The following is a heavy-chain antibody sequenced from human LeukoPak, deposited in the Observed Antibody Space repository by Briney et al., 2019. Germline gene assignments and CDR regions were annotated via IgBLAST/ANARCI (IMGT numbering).Heavy chain of an antibody. CDR3: ARDLAYSRLDY. J-gene: IGHJ4*02. CDR2: ISSGSTYM. CDR1: GFTFSSYW. Sequence: GGSLRLSCAASGFTFSSYWMSWVRQASGKGLEWVSSISSGSTYMYYADSVKGRFTISRDNAQNSMYLQMNSLRAEDTAVYYCARDLAYSRLDYWGQGMLVTVSS. D-gene: IGHD5-18*01. V-gene: IGHV3-21*01.